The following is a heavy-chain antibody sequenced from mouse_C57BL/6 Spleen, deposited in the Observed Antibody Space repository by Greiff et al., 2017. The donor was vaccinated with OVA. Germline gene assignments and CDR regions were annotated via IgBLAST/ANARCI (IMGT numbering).Heavy chain of an antibody. CDR1: GFTFSSYA. CDR2: ISSGGDYI. D-gene: IGHD1-1*01. V-gene: IGHV5-9-1*02. CDR3: TRDGGSSHSYWYFDV. Sequence: EVKLVESGEGLVKPGGSLKLSCAASGFTFSSYAMSWVRQTPEKRLEWVAYISSGGDYIYYADTVKGRFTISRDNARNTLYLQMSSLKSEDTAMYYCTRDGGSSHSYWYFDVWGTGTTVTVSS. J-gene: IGHJ1*03.